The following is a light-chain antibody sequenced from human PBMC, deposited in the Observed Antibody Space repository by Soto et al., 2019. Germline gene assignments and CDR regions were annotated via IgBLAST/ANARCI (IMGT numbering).Light chain of an antibody. CDR2: KVF. V-gene: IGKV2-30*01. CDR1: QSLVYADGNTY. CDR3: MQTAHWPYT. J-gene: IGKJ2*01. Sequence: DVVMTQSPPSLPFTLGQSASISCTSSQSLVYADGNTYLNWLQQRPGQSPRRLIYKVFNRDSGVPDRFSGSASGSEFTLTISRVEAEDIGVYYCMQTAHWPYTFGRGTKLEIK.